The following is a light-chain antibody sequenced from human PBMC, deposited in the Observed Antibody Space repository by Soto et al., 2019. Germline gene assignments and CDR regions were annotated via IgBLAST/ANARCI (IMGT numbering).Light chain of an antibody. Sequence: EIVLTQSPGTLSLSPGESATLXXRASQSVSSSYLAWYQQKPGQAPRXPIYGVYNRATGIPDRFSGSGSATDFTLTISRLEPEDFAVYYCQQYGRSPTFGQGTRLEIK. J-gene: IGKJ5*01. CDR3: QQYGRSPT. CDR2: GVY. CDR1: QSVSSSY. V-gene: IGKV3-20*01.